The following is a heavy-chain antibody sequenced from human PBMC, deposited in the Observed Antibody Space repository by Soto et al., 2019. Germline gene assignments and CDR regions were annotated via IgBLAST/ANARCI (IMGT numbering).Heavy chain of an antibody. D-gene: IGHD3-16*01. Sequence: EVQLLESGGGLVQPGGSLRLSCAASGFTFSSYAMNWVRQAPGKGLEWVSAISGSGGTTYYADSVKGRFTISRDNSKNTLYLQMKSLRAEDTAVYYCAKDGWVGETNAWSHFDYWGQGALVTVSS. V-gene: IGHV3-23*01. CDR1: GFTFSSYA. CDR3: AKDGWVGETNAWSHFDY. J-gene: IGHJ4*02. CDR2: ISGSGGTT.